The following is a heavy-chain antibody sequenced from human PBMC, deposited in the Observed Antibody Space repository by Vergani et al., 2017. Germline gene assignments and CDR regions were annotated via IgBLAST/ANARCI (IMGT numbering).Heavy chain of an antibody. CDR1: GVSVTDYS. CDR2: LSTTGGA. V-gene: IGHV4-4*09. D-gene: IGHD6-13*01. CDR3: AGDTHSWQRADR. J-gene: IGHJ5*02. Sequence: QAQLQESGPGLVKPSETLSLTCHVFGVSVTDYSCNWIRQAPGKGLVWIGSLSTTGGATHASHHPSLKSRVSISVDTSKSQFSLRLTSVTAADSAIYYCAGDTHSWQRADRWGQGLLVSVSS.